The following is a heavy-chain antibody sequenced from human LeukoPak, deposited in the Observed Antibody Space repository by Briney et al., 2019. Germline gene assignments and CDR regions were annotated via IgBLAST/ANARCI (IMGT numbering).Heavy chain of an antibody. CDR1: GFTFSSYG. Sequence: GGSLRLSCAASGFTFSSYGMHWVRQAPGKGLEWVAFIRYDGSNKYYADSVKGRFTISRDNSKNTLYLQMNSLRAEDTAVYYCARVRAWPYYFDYWGQGTLVTVSS. CDR2: IRYDGSNK. D-gene: IGHD3-10*01. CDR3: ARVRAWPYYFDY. V-gene: IGHV3-30*02. J-gene: IGHJ4*02.